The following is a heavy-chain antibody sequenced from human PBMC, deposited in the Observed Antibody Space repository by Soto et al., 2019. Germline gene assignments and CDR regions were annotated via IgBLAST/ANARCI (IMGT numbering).Heavy chain of an antibody. J-gene: IGHJ5*02. D-gene: IGHD3-10*01. CDR2: INHSGST. Sequence: ASETLSLTCTVSGGSISSSSYYWGWIRQPPGKGLEWIGSINHSGSTNYNPSLKSRVTISVDTSKNQFSLKLSSVTAADAAVYYCARGGVLLWFGIWFDPWGRGTLVTVSS. CDR3: ARGGVLLWFGIWFDP. V-gene: IGHV4-39*07. CDR1: GGSISSSSYY.